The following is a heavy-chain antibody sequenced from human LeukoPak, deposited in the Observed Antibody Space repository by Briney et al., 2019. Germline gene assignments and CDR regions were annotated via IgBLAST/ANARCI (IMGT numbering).Heavy chain of an antibody. CDR2: ISSSSRTI. CDR3: AKVGGMTTVTSAWDD. CDR1: GFTFSSYS. V-gene: IGHV3-48*01. Sequence: GGSLRLSCAASGFTFSSYSMNWVRQAPGKGLEWVSYISSSSRTIHYADSVKGRFTISRDNSKNTLYLQMNSLRAEDTAVYYCAKVGGMTTVTSAWDDWGQGTLVTVSS. J-gene: IGHJ4*02. D-gene: IGHD4-17*01.